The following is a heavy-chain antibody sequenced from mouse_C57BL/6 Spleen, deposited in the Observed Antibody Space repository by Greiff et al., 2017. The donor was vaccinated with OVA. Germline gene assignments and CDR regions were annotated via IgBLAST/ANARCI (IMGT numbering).Heavy chain of an antibody. V-gene: IGHV8-12*01. D-gene: IGHD2-4*01. CDR1: GFSLSTSGMG. CDR3: ARKGDYDPYFDV. J-gene: IGHJ1*03. CDR2: IYWDDDK. Sequence: QVQLKESGPGILQSSQTLSLTCSFSGFSLSTSGMGVSWIRQPSGKGLEWLAHIYWDDDKRYNPSLKSRLTISKDTSRNQVFLKITSVDTADTATYYCARKGDYDPYFDVWGTGTTVTVSS.